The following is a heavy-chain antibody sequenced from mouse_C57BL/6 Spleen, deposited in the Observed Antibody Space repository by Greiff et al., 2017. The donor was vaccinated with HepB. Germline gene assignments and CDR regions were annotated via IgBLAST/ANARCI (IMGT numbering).Heavy chain of an antibody. CDR3: ARFTTVGYYFDY. J-gene: IGHJ2*01. V-gene: IGHV1-53*01. CDR2: INPSNGGT. CDR1: GYTFTSYW. Sequence: QVQLKQPGTELVKPGASVKLSCKASGYTFTSYWMHWVKQRPGQGLEWIGNINPSNGGTNYNEKFKSKATLTVDKSSSTAYMQLSSLTSEDSAVYYCARFTTVGYYFDYWGQGTTLTVSS. D-gene: IGHD1-1*01.